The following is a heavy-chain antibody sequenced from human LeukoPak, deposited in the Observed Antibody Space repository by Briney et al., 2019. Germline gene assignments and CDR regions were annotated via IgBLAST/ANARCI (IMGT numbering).Heavy chain of an antibody. J-gene: IGHJ4*02. V-gene: IGHV4-39*01. CDR2: IYYSGST. CDR1: GGSISSRSYY. Sequence: PSETLSLTCTVSGGSISSRSYYWGWIRQPPGKVLERIGSIYYSGSTYYNPSLKSRVTISVDTSKNQFSLKLSSVTAADTAVYYCARRAGGTSSFYFDYWGQGALVTVSS. CDR3: ARRAGGTSSFYFDY. D-gene: IGHD3-16*01.